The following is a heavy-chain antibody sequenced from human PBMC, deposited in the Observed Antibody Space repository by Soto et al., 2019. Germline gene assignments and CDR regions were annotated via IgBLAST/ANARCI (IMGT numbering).Heavy chain of an antibody. D-gene: IGHD3-10*01. CDR1: GFTFSSYA. CDR2: ISYDGSNK. Sequence: GGSLRLSCAASGFTFSSYAMHWVRQAPGKGLEWVAVISYDGSNKYYADSVKGRFTISRDNSKNTLYLQMNSLRAEDTAVYYCARDENLLWFGELLFDYWGQGTLVTISS. V-gene: IGHV3-30-3*01. CDR3: ARDENLLWFGELLFDY. J-gene: IGHJ4*02.